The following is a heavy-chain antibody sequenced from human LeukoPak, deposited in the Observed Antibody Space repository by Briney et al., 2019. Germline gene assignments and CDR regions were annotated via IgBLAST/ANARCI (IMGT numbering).Heavy chain of an antibody. Sequence: PGGSLRLSCAAAGFTCSSYAMSWVRQAPGKGLEWVSAISGSGGSTYYADSVKGRFTISRDNSKNTLYLQMNSLRAEDTAVYYCAKDPGAGYYFDYWGQGTLVTVSS. CDR2: ISGSGGST. V-gene: IGHV3-23*01. D-gene: IGHD3-10*01. CDR1: GFTCSSYA. CDR3: AKDPGAGYYFDY. J-gene: IGHJ4*02.